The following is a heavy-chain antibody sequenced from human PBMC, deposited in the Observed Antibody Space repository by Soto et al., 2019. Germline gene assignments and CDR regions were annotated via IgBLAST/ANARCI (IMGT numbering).Heavy chain of an antibody. CDR1: GFTVSSNY. V-gene: IGHV3-53*01. Sequence: EVQLVESGGGLIQPGGSLRLSCAASGFTVSSNYMSWVRQAPGKGLEWVSVIYSGGSTYYADSVKGRFTISRDNSKNTLYLQMNSLRAEDTAVYYCARGQEVGDSSGYYYGRAFDIWGQGTMVTVSS. D-gene: IGHD3-22*01. J-gene: IGHJ3*02. CDR3: ARGQEVGDSSGYYYGRAFDI. CDR2: IYSGGST.